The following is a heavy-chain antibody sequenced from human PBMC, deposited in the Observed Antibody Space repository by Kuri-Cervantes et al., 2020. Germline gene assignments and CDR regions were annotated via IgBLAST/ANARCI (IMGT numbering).Heavy chain of an antibody. CDR2: IYPGDSDT. V-gene: IGHV5-51*01. CDR1: GYSFSDYW. CDR3: ARGGTYCGGDCYSEYFQH. D-gene: IGHD2-21*01. Sequence: GESLKISCQGSGYSFSDYWIGWVRQMPGKGLEWMGIIYPGDSDTRYSPSFQGQVTISADKSISTAYLQWSSLKASDTAMYYCARGGTYCGGDCYSEYFQHWGQGTLVTVSS. J-gene: IGHJ1*01.